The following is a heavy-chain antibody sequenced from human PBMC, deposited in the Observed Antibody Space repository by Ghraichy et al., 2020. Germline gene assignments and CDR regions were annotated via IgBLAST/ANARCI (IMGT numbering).Heavy chain of an antibody. CDR1: GVSISAYY. CDR3: AKMRSSPQDYYEYGLDV. CDR2: IYYAGGT. J-gene: IGHJ6*02. V-gene: IGHV4-59*01. Sequence: SETLPLTCTVSGVSISAYYWSWIRQPPGQGLEWIGYIYYAGGTKYNPSLTSRVSMSLDTSKNQLSLRLSSVTAADTAVYYCAKMRSSPQDYYEYGLDVWGQGTTVTVSS. D-gene: IGHD3-10*01.